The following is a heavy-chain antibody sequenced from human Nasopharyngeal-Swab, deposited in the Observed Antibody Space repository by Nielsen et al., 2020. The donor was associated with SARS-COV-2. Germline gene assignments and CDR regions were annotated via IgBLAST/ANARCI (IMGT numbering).Heavy chain of an antibody. CDR2: ISDSGRGT. J-gene: IGHJ4*02. CDR1: GFTFSRYA. Sequence: GGSLRPSCAASGFTFSRYALSWVRQAHGKGLEWVPSISDSGRGTNDADSVKGRFTTSRDNSKNTRYLQMNSLRAEDTAVYYFAKDPYSYGQPTTIDYWGQGTLVTVSS. V-gene: IGHV3-23*01. D-gene: IGHD5-18*01. CDR3: AKDPYSYGQPTTIDY.